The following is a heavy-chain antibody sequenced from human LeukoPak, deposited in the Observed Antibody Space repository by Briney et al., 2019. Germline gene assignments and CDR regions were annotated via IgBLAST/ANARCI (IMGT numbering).Heavy chain of an antibody. D-gene: IGHD6-19*01. Sequence: ASVKVSCKASGYTFTSYYMHWVRQAPGQGLEWMGIINPSGGSTSYAQKFQGRVTMTRDTSTSTVYMELSSLRSEDTAVYYCARAGVTYSSGWYGYDAFDIWGQGTMVTVSS. V-gene: IGHV1-46*01. CDR2: INPSGGST. J-gene: IGHJ3*02. CDR3: ARAGVTYSSGWYGYDAFDI. CDR1: GYTFTSYY.